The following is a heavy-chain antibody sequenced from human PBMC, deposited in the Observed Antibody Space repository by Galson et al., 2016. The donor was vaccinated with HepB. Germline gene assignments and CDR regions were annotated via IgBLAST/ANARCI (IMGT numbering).Heavy chain of an antibody. D-gene: IGHD4-17*01. CDR3: AMTRVTTKEYFHH. CDR2: MYYSGST. CDR1: GGSMSRSSDY. J-gene: IGHJ1*01. V-gene: IGHV4-39*01. Sequence: SETLSLTCTVSGGSMSRSSDYWGWIRQPPGKGLEWIGSMYYSGSTYYNPTLESRVTISVDTSKTQFSLKLSSVTAADTAVYYCAMTRVTTKEYFHHWGQGTLVTVSS.